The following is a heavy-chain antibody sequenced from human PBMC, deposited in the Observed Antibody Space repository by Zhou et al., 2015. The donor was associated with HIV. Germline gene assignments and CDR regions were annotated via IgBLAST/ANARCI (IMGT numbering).Heavy chain of an antibody. CDR3: ARSSGKYDFAFDI. V-gene: IGHV1-69*17. CDR1: GGTFTTYT. Sequence: QVQLVQSGAEAKEPGSSVRVSCQASGGTFTTYTINWVRQAPGQSLEWVGGIIPMFDMANSAQKFRGRLVITADKSTRTAYMDLSSLRYEDAAVYYCARSSGKYDFAFDIWGQGTRLIVSS. CDR2: IIPMFDMA. D-gene: IGHD3-22*01. J-gene: IGHJ3*02.